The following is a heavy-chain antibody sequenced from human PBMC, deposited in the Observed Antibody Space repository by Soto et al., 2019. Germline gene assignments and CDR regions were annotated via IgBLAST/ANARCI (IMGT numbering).Heavy chain of an antibody. J-gene: IGHJ6*03. V-gene: IGHV3-33*01. Sequence: QVQLVESGGGVVQPGRSLRLSCAASGFTFSSYGMHWVRQAPGKGLEWVAVIWYDGSNKYYADSVKGRFTISRDNSKNTLYLQMNSLRAEDTAVYYCARDRYGSGSYYIYLDVWGKGTTVTVSS. CDR1: GFTFSSYG. CDR2: IWYDGSNK. CDR3: ARDRYGSGSYYIYLDV. D-gene: IGHD3-10*01.